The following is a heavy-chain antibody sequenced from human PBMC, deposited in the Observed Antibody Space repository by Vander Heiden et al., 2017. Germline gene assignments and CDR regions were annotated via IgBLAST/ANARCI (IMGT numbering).Heavy chain of an antibody. CDR2: INPNSGGT. CDR1: GYTFTGYY. V-gene: IGHV1-2*06. J-gene: IGHJ3*02. CDR3: ARPSYDSSGYYLLGSAFDI. D-gene: IGHD3-22*01. Sequence: QVQLVQSGAAVKKPGASVKVSCKASGYTFTGYYMHRGRQAHGQGLEWMGRINPNSGGTNYAQKFQGRVTMTRDTSISTAYMELSRLRSDDTAVYYCARPSYDSSGYYLLGSAFDIWGQGTMVTVSS.